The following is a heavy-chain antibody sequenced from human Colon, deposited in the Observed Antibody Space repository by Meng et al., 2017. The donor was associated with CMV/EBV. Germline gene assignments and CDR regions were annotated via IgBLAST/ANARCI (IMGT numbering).Heavy chain of an antibody. D-gene: IGHD1-26*01. CDR2: INSNSGAT. J-gene: IGHJ4*02. CDR1: GYTFSDYH. V-gene: IGHV1-2*02. CDR3: ARDPSGSRVPFDY. Sequence: QGELVHSGGEVKKPGASVKVSCKTSGYTFSDYHIHWVRQAPGQGLEWMGWINSNSGATDYAQKFQGRFTMTRDTSITTVYMELSSLRSDDTAVYYCARDPSGSRVPFDYWGQGSLVTVSS.